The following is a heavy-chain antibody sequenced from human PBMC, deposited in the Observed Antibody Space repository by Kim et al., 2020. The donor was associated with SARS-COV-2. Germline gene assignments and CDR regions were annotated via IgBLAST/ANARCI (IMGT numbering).Heavy chain of an antibody. CDR3: ARDQSGVLWFGEFNWFDP. D-gene: IGHD3-10*01. Sequence: ASVKVSCKASGYTFTSYAMHWVRQAPGQRLEWMGWINAGNGNTKYSQKFQGRVTITRDTSASTAYMELSSLRSEDTAVYYCARDQSGVLWFGEFNWFDPWGQGTLVTVSS. CDR1: GYTFTSYA. J-gene: IGHJ5*02. V-gene: IGHV1-3*01. CDR2: INAGNGNT.